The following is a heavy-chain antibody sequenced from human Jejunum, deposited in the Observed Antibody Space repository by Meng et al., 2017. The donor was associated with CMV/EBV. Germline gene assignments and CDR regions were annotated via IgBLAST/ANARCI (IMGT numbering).Heavy chain of an antibody. V-gene: IGHV3-23*03. CDR2: IYAGGSSI. CDR1: GFTFTTYA. J-gene: IGHJ4*02. CDR3: AKDQEI. Sequence: SLKISFAASGFTFTTYAMSWVRQAPGKGLEWVSVIYAGGSSIYYTDSVKGRFTISRDDSKKTLYLQMSSLRVEDTAVYYCAKDQEIWGQGTLVTVSS. D-gene: IGHD5-24*01.